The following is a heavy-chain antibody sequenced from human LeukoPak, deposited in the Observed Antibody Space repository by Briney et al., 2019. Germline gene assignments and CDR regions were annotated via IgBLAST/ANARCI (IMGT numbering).Heavy chain of an antibody. V-gene: IGHV3-21*01. D-gene: IGHD3-22*01. CDR1: GFTFSTYN. CDR3: ARAYYSDRSGVPPLGLDY. CDR2: TSSSSSYI. J-gene: IGHJ4*02. Sequence: PGGSLRLSCAASGFTFSTYNMNWVRQAPGKGLEWVSSTSSSSSYIYYADSVKGRFTISRDNAKNSLFLQLNSLRAEDTAVYYCARAYYSDRSGVPPLGLDYWGQGTVVTVSS.